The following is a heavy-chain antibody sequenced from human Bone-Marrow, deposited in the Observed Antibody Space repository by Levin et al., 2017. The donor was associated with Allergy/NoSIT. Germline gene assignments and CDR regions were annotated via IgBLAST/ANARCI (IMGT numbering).Heavy chain of an antibody. CDR1: GFTFSSYA. Sequence: PGGSLRLSCAASGFTFSSYAMSWVRQAPGKGLEWVSAISGSGGSTYYADSVKGRFTISRDNSKNTLYLQMNSLRAEDTAVYYCAKDDPQIVVVVAANSRGLCYWGQGTLVTVSS. V-gene: IGHV3-23*01. CDR3: AKDDPQIVVVVAANSRGLCY. D-gene: IGHD2-15*01. CDR2: ISGSGGST. J-gene: IGHJ4*02.